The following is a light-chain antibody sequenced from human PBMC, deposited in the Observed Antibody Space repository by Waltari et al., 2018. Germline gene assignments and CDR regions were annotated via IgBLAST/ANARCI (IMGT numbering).Light chain of an antibody. CDR2: DAS. J-gene: IGKJ4*01. CDR3: QQYGNSPFT. CDR1: QTVSSNY. Sequence: EIVLTQSPATLSLSPGERATLSCGASQTVSSNYLAGCQHKPGLAPRLLIYDASGRPTGIPERFSGSGSGTDFTLTINRLEPEDFAVYYCQQYGNSPFTFGGGTKVDIK. V-gene: IGKV3D-20*01.